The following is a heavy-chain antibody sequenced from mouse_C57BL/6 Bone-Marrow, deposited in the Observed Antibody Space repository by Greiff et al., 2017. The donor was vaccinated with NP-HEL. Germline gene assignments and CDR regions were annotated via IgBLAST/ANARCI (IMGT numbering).Heavy chain of an antibody. Sequence: VNLVESGPGLVAPSQSLPITCTVSGFSLTSYGVDWVRQSPGKGLEWLGVIWGVGSSNYNSALKSRLSISKDNSKSQVFLKMNRVQTDDTAVYYCARSGDGYCPFAYWGQGTLVTVSA. CDR2: IWGVGSS. V-gene: IGHV2-6*01. CDR1: GFSLTSYG. CDR3: ARSGDGYCPFAY. J-gene: IGHJ3*01. D-gene: IGHD2-3*01.